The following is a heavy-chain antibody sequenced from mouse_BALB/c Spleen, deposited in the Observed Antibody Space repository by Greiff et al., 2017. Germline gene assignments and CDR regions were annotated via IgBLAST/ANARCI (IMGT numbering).Heavy chain of an antibody. CDR1: GYTFTSYW. J-gene: IGHJ2*01. CDR2: IYPGNSDT. Sequence: EVQLQQSGTVLARPGASVKMSCKASGYTFTSYWMHWVNQRPGQGLEWIGAIYPGNSDTSYNQKFKGKAKLTAVTSTSTAYMELSSLTNEDSAVYYCTTIYDGYYHLYFDYWGQGTTLTVSS. V-gene: IGHV1-5*01. D-gene: IGHD2-3*01. CDR3: TTIYDGYYHLYFDY.